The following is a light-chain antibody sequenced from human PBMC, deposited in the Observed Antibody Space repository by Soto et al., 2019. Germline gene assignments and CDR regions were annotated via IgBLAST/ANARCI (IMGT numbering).Light chain of an antibody. CDR1: QNINSW. CDR2: DAS. CDR3: QQYNSYLWT. Sequence: DIPMTQSPSTLSASVGDRVTLTCRASQNINSWLAWYQQKPGKAPKLLIYDASSLESGVPSRFSGSGSGTEFTLTISSLQPDDFATYYCQQYNSYLWTFGQGTKVDIK. J-gene: IGKJ1*01. V-gene: IGKV1-5*01.